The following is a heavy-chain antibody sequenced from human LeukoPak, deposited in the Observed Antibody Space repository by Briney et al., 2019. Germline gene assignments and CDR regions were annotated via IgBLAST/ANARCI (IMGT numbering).Heavy chain of an antibody. D-gene: IGHD2-21*02. CDR2: IIPILGIA. J-gene: IGHJ4*02. CDR3: ARCTGGDCYLFDY. V-gene: IGHV1-69*04. CDR1: RGTFNSYA. Sequence: ASVKVSCKASRGTFNSYAISWVRQAPGQGLEWMGRIIPILGIANYAQKFQGRVTITADKSTSTAYMELSSLRSEDTAVYYCARCTGGDCYLFDYWGQGTLVTVSS.